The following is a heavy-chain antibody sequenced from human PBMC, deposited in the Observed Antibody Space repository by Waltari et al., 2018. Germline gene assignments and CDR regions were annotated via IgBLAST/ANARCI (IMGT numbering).Heavy chain of an antibody. CDR2: IYHSGST. CDR3: ARGGMTTVTTLNY. J-gene: IGHJ4*02. Sequence: QVQLQESGPGLVKPSETLSLTCAVSGYSISSGYYWGWIRQPPGKGLEWIGSIYHSGSTYYNPARKSGVTISVDTSKNQFSRKLSSVTAADTAVYYCARGGMTTVTTLNYWGQGTLVTVSS. CDR1: GYSISSGYY. D-gene: IGHD4-17*01. V-gene: IGHV4-38-2*01.